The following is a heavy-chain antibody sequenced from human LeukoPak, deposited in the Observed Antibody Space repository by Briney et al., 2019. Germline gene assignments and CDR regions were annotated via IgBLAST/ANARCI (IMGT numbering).Heavy chain of an antibody. CDR1: AFTFSNYA. J-gene: IGHJ1*01. Sequence: GGSLRLSCAASAFTFSNYAMSGVRQAPGKVLEWVSSISGSGDSTYYADSVKGRFTISRDNSKNTLYLQMNSLRAEDTAVYYCVKDGSRAWDIGFQHWGQGTLVTVSS. CDR2: ISGSGDST. V-gene: IGHV3-23*01. CDR3: VKDGSRAWDIGFQH. D-gene: IGHD2-15*01.